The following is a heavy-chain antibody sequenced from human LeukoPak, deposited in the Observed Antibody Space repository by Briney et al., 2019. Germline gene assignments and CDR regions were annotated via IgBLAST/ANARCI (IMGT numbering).Heavy chain of an antibody. J-gene: IGHJ3*01. D-gene: IGHD1-26*01. CDR2: TSPYEDYQ. CDR3: AKVDPPIIEGGRGEAFDV. V-gene: IGHV1-18*01. CDR1: GYSFTNFG. Sequence: GASVKVSCKASGYSFTNFGITWVRQAPGQGLQWMGWTSPYEDYQTYAQKFQGRVTMTTETSTNTAYMELRSLTSDDTAVYYCAKVDPPIIEGGRGEAFDVWGQGTLVTVSS.